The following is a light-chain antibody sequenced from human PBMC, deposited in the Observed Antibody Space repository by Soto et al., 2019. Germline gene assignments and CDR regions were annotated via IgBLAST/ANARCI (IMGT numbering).Light chain of an antibody. CDR1: QGISSY. CDR2: AAS. V-gene: IGKV1-9*01. Sequence: DIQLTQSPSFLSASVGDRVTITCRASQGISSYLAWYQQKPGKAPKLLIYAASTLQSGVPSRFSGSGSGTEFTLTISSLQPEDFATYYCQQLNSYLTWSFGQGTKVDIK. CDR3: QQLNSYLTWS. J-gene: IGKJ1*01.